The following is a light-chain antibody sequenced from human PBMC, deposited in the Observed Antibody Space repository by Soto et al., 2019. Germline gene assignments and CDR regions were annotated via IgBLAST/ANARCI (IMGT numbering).Light chain of an antibody. CDR3: QQYNDWPRT. J-gene: IGKJ1*01. CDR2: GAS. Sequence: EIVMTQSPATLSLSPGERATLSCRASQSVGTYLAWYQQKPGQAPRLLIYGASTRAAGISSRFSGGGSGTEFTLTISSLQSEDFAIYYCQQYNDWPRTFGQGTKVGIK. V-gene: IGKV3-15*01. CDR1: QSVGTY.